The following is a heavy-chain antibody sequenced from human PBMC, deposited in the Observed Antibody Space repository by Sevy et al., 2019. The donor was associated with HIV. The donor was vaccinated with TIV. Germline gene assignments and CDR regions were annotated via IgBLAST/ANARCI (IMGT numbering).Heavy chain of an antibody. CDR2: FDPEDGET. CDR1: GYTLTELS. Sequence: ASVKASYKVSGYTLTELSMHWLRQAPGKGLEWVGSFDPEDGETVYEHNFQGRVSMTEDTSTDTAYMEVISLKFEDTAVYYCATTKDYYDSSGYPFDYWGQGTLVTVSS. CDR3: ATTKDYYDSSGYPFDY. J-gene: IGHJ4*02. V-gene: IGHV1-24*01. D-gene: IGHD3-22*01.